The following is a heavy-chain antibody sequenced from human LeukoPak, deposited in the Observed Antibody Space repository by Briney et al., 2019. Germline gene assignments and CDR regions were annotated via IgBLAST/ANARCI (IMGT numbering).Heavy chain of an antibody. J-gene: IGHJ1*01. V-gene: IGHV3-15*01. D-gene: IGHD6-19*01. CDR1: GFTLSDAW. CDR3: TTARGSGPGYFHH. CDR2: IKSKGDGGTT. Sequence: KAGGSLRLSCAASGFTLSDAWMTWVRQAPGKGLEWVGRIKSKGDGGTTDYAAPVKGRFTFSRDGSTNTLFLQMNSLKTEDTAVYCCTTARGSGPGYFHHWGQGTLVTVSS.